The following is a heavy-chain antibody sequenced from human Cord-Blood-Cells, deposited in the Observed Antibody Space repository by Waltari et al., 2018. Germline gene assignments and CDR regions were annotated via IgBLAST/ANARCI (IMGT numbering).Heavy chain of an antibody. V-gene: IGHV4-39*01. J-gene: IGHJ5*02. CDR3: ASTIAARPGGGFDP. CDR1: GGSISSSSYY. Sequence: QLQLQESGPGLVKPSETLSLTCTVPGGSISSSSYYWGWIRQPPGKGLEWIGSIYYSGSTYYNPSLKSRVTISVDTSKNQFSLKLSSVTAADTAVYYCASTIAARPGGGFDPWGQGTLVTVSS. CDR2: IYYSGST. D-gene: IGHD6-6*01.